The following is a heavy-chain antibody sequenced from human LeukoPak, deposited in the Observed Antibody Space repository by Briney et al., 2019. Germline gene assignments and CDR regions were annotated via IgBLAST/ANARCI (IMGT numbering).Heavy chain of an antibody. CDR2: IYTSGST. V-gene: IGHV4-61*02. J-gene: IGHJ4*02. Sequence: PSQTLSLTCTVSGGSISSGSYYWSWIRQPAGKGLVWIGRIYTSGSTNYNPSLKSRVTISVDTSKNQFSLKLSSVTAADTAVYYCARDSGSYYGVDYWGQGTLVTVSS. CDR3: ARDSGSYYGVDY. CDR1: GGSISSGSYY. D-gene: IGHD1-26*01.